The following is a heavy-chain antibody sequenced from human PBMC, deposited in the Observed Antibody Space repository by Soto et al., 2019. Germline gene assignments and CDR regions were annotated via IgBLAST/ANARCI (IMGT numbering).Heavy chain of an antibody. CDR1: GYTFTGYY. D-gene: IGHD6-13*01. Sequence: ASVKVSCTASGYTFTGYYMHWVRQAPGQGLEWMGWINPNSGGTNYAQKFQGRATMTRDTSISTAYMELSRLRSDDTAVYYCARDPIAAAGIYYFDYWGQGTLVTVSS. V-gene: IGHV1-2*02. CDR2: INPNSGGT. CDR3: ARDPIAAAGIYYFDY. J-gene: IGHJ4*02.